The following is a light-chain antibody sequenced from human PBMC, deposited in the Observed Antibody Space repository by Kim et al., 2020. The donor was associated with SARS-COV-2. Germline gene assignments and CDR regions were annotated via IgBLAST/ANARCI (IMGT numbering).Light chain of an antibody. CDR3: QQTYSTPYT. CDR1: PSVSSH. J-gene: IGKJ2*01. CDR2: AAS. Sequence: SASVGDRGTITSRASPSVSSHLNWYQQNPGKAPKLLIYAASTLQSAVPLRFSGSTSGTDFTLTVSSLQPEDFATYYCQQTYSTPYTFGQGTKLEI. V-gene: IGKV1-39*01.